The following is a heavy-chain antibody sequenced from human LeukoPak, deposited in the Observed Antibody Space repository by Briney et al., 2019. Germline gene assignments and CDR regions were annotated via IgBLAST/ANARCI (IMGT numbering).Heavy chain of an antibody. J-gene: IGHJ6*02. Sequence: ASVKVSCKASGYTFTSYDINWVRQATGQGLEWMGWMNPNSGNTGYAQKFQGRVTMTRNTSISTAYMELSSLRSEDTAVYYCARGVVTMVGGVTYYYYYGMDVWGQGTTVTVSS. V-gene: IGHV1-8*01. CDR2: MNPNSGNT. D-gene: IGHD3-10*01. CDR3: ARGVVTMVGGVTYYYYYGMDV. CDR1: GYTFTSYD.